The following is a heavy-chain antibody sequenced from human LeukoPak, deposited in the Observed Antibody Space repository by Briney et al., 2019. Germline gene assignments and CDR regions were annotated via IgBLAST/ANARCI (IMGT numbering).Heavy chain of an antibody. V-gene: IGHV3-30*18. CDR2: ISYDGSNK. D-gene: IGHD5-12*01. CDR1: GFTFSSYG. J-gene: IGHJ3*02. CDR3: AKGGYSGYAGPFDI. Sequence: SGGSLRLSCAASGFTFSSYGMHWVRQAPGKGLEWVAVISYDGSNKYYADSVKGRFTISRDNSKNTLYLQMNSLRAEDTAVYYCAKGGYSGYAGPFDIWGQGTMVTVSS.